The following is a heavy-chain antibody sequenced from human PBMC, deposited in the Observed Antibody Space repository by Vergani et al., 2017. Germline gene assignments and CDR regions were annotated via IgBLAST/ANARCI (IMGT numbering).Heavy chain of an antibody. D-gene: IGHD2-21*01. CDR1: GFTFSSFA. V-gene: IGHV4-4*07. Sequence: QVQLVESGGGLAQPGGSLRLSCAASGFTFSSFAMSWVRQAPGKGLEWIGRIYTSGATNYNPSLRSRAIMSVDASKKQFSLKLTSVTAADTAVYYCARDGGEYDKDALDVWVQGTKVTVTS. CDR2: IYTSGAT. J-gene: IGHJ3*01. CDR3: ARDGGEYDKDALDV.